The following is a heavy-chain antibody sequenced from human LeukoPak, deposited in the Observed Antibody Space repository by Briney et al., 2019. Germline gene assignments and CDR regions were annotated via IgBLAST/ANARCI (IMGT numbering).Heavy chain of an antibody. D-gene: IGHD4-17*01. J-gene: IGHJ4*02. Sequence: SETLSLTCTVSGGSVSSGGYYWSWIRQPPGKGLEWIGEINHSGSTNYNPSLKSRVTISVDTSKNQFSLKLSSVTAADTAVYYCARGPSTAFDYWGQGTLVTVSS. CDR1: GGSVSSGGYY. V-gene: IGHV4-61*08. CDR3: ARGPSTAFDY. CDR2: INHSGST.